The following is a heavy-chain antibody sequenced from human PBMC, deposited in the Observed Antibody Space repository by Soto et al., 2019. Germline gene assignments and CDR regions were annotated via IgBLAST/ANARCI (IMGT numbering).Heavy chain of an antibody. Sequence: PGGSLRLSCSAFGFALSSYGMHWVRQAPGKGLEWVAVIWWDGSKKYYADSVQGRFTISKDNTKLDLQLNSLRVEDTAVYYCVRDPATVTSYFDYWGPGTLVTVSS. J-gene: IGHJ4*02. CDR3: VRDPATVTSYFDY. CDR1: GFALSSYG. CDR2: IWWDGSKK. D-gene: IGHD4-17*01. V-gene: IGHV3-33*01.